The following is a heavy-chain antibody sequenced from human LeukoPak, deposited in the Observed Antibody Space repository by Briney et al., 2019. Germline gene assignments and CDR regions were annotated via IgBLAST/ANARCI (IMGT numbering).Heavy chain of an antibody. Sequence: PSETLSLTCAVYGGSFSGYYWSWIRQPPGKGLEWIGEINHSGSTNYNPSLKSRVTISVDTSKNQFSLKLSSVTAADMAVYYCARLEFGDGDYVDYWGQGTLVTVSS. J-gene: IGHJ4*02. V-gene: IGHV4-34*01. D-gene: IGHD3-10*01. CDR2: INHSGST. CDR3: ARLEFGDGDYVDY. CDR1: GGSFSGYY.